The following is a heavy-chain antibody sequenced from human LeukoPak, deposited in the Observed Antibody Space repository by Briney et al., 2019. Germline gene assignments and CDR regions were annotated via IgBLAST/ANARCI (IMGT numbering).Heavy chain of an antibody. V-gene: IGHV4-34*01. D-gene: IGHD6-13*01. CDR1: GGSFSGYY. Sequence: SETLSLTCAVYGGSFSGYYWSWIRQPPGKGLEWIGEINHSGSTNYNPSLKSRVTISVGTSKNQFSLKLSSVTAADTAVYYCARESIAAAGTPLDYWGQGTLVTVSS. J-gene: IGHJ4*02. CDR2: INHSGST. CDR3: ARESIAAAGTPLDY.